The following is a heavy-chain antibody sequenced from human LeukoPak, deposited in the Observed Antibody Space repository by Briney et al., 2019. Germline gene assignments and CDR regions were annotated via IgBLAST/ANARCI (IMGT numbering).Heavy chain of an antibody. V-gene: IGHV3-53*01. Sequence: GGSLTLSCAASGFTVITNDVTWVRQAPGKGLEWVSVLYSDGNTKYADSVQGQFTISRDNSKNTLYLEMNSLSPDDTAVYYCARGVEPLAAKTLAYWGQGTLVTVSS. CDR3: ARGVEPLAAKTLAY. CDR1: GFTVITND. J-gene: IGHJ4*02. CDR2: LYSDGNT. D-gene: IGHD1-14*01.